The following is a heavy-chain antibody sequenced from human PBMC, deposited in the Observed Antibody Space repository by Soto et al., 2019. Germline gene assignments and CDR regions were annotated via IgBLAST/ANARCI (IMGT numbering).Heavy chain of an antibody. Sequence: SETLSLTCTVAGGSISSGDYYWSWIRQPPGKGLEWIGYIYYSGSTYYNPSLKSRVTISVDTSKNQFSLKLSSVTAADTAVYYCASRKSSPYFDYWGQGTLVTVSS. CDR3: ASRKSSPYFDY. J-gene: IGHJ4*02. CDR2: IYYSGST. D-gene: IGHD3-10*01. V-gene: IGHV4-30-4*01. CDR1: GGSISSGDYY.